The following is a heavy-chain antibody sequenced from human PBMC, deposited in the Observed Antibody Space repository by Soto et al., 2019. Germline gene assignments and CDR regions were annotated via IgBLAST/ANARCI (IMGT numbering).Heavy chain of an antibody. V-gene: IGHV4-34*01. CDR2: INHSGST. CDR3: ARGGGYPPFDY. J-gene: IGHJ4*02. CDR1: GGSFSGYY. Sequence: QVQLQQWGAGLLKPSETLSLTCAVYGGSFSGYYWSWIRQPPGKGLEWIGEINHSGSTNYNPSLKSRVTLAVAPSKNQFSLKLSSVTAADTAVYYCARGGGYPPFDYWGQGTLVTVSS. D-gene: IGHD1-26*01.